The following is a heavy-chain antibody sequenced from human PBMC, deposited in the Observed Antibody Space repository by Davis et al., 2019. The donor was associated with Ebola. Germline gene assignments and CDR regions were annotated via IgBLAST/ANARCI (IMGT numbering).Heavy chain of an antibody. J-gene: IGHJ6*02. D-gene: IGHD2-15*01. Sequence: GGSLRLSCAASGFTFSSYWMSWVRQAPGKGLEWVANIKQDGSEKYYVDSVKGRFTISRDNSKNTLYLQMNSLRDEDTAVYYCARGGGYCSGGSCYELYYYYGMDVWGQGTTVTVSS. CDR3: ARGGGYCSGGSCYELYYYYGMDV. CDR2: IKQDGSEK. V-gene: IGHV3-7*01. CDR1: GFTFSSYW.